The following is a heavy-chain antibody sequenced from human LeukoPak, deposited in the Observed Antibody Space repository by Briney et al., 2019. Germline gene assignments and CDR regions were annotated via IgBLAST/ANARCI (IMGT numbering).Heavy chain of an antibody. J-gene: IGHJ5*02. CDR3: TRGLVVGYNWFDP. D-gene: IGHD2-2*01. Sequence: ASVKVSCKASGYTFTGYYMHWVRQAPGQGLEWMGWINPNSGGTNYAQKFQGRVTMTRDTSTSTVYMELSSLRSEDTAVYYCTRGLVVGYNWFDPWGQGTLVTVSS. V-gene: IGHV1-2*02. CDR2: INPNSGGT. CDR1: GYTFTGYY.